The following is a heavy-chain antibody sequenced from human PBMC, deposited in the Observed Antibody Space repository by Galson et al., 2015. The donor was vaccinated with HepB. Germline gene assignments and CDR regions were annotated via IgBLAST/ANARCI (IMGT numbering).Heavy chain of an antibody. CDR2: INPSGGST. CDR3: ARLVAAAGNLNWFDP. V-gene: IGHV1-46*03. Sequence: SVKVSCKASGYTFTSYYMHWVRQAPGQGLEWMGIINPSGGSTSYAQRFQGRVTMTRDTSTSTVYMELSSLRSEDTAVYYCARLVAAAGNLNWFDPWGQGTLVTVSS. CDR1: GYTFTSYY. J-gene: IGHJ5*02. D-gene: IGHD6-13*01.